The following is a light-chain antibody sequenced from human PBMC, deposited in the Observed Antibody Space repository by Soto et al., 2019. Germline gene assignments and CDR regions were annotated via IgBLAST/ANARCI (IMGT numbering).Light chain of an antibody. CDR1: QSVSSSY. J-gene: IGKJ4*01. Sequence: DIVLTQSPGTLSLSPGERATLSCRARQSVSSSYLAWYQQKPGQAPRLLIYGASSRATGIPDRFSGSGSGTDFTLTISRLEPEDFAVYYCHQYGSSPLTFGGGTKVEIK. CDR3: HQYGSSPLT. CDR2: GAS. V-gene: IGKV3-20*01.